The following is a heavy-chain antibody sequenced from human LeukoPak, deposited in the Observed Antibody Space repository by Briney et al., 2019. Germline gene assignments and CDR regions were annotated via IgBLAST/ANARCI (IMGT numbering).Heavy chain of an antibody. V-gene: IGHV1-46*01. Sequence: ASVKVSCKASGYTFTSYGISWVRQAPGQGLEWMGLINPSGSSTLYAQKFQGRVTMTRDMSTTTDYMELSSLRSEDTAVYYCARDNSVEDTAWWFDPRGQGTLVTVSS. CDR3: ARDNSVEDTAWWFDP. D-gene: IGHD4-23*01. CDR2: INPSGSST. CDR1: GYTFTSYG. J-gene: IGHJ5*02.